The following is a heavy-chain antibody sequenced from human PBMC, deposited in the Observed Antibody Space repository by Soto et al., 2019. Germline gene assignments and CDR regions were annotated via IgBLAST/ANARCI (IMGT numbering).Heavy chain of an antibody. Sequence: EVQLLESGGGLVQPGGSLRLSCAASGFTFNSYTMAWVRQAPGKGLEWVSSISGSGGSPSYADPVQGRFTISRDNSRNTISLKMDSLRAEDTATYYCAKARCTGNSCYVPDYWGHGSLVTVSS. V-gene: IGHV3-23*01. D-gene: IGHD2-8*02. CDR3: AKARCTGNSCYVPDY. CDR2: ISGSGGSP. J-gene: IGHJ4*01. CDR1: GFTFNSYT.